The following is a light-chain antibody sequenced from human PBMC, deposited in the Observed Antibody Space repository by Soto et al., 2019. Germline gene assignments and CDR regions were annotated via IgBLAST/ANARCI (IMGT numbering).Light chain of an antibody. J-gene: IGKJ1*01. CDR2: AAS. Sequence: DIQVTQSPSSLSASVGDSVTLSCQTSQRVDSYIHWYQHQSGKPPKLLIYAASTLQGGVPSRFSGGGSGTAFSLIITGLQPGDSATYYCQQTYTSVATLGQGTKVDIK. V-gene: IGKV1-39*01. CDR1: QRVDSY. CDR3: QQTYTSVAT.